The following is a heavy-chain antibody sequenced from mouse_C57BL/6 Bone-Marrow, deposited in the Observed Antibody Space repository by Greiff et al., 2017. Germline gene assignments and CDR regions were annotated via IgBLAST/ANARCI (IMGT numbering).Heavy chain of an antibody. CDR3: VRQIYYGNYRAYAMDD. V-gene: IGHV10-1*01. D-gene: IGHD2-1*01. CDR2: IRSKSNNYAT. Sequence: EVQLVESGGGLVQPKGSLKLSCAASGFSFNTYAMNWVRQAPGKGLDWVARIRSKSNNYATYYADSVKDRFTISRDASESMLYLQMNNLKTEDTAMYYGVRQIYYGNYRAYAMDDWGQGTSVTVSS. J-gene: IGHJ4*01. CDR1: GFSFNTYA.